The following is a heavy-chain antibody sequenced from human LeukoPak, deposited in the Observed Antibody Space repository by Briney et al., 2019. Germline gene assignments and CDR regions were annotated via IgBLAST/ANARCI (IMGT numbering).Heavy chain of an antibody. Sequence: SETLSLTCTVSGYSISSGYYWGWIRQPPGKGLEWIGSIYHSGGTYYNPSLKGRVTISVDTSKNQFSLKLSSVTAADTAVYYCATNPYYDFWSGIDYWGQGTLVTVSS. CDR3: ATNPYYDFWSGIDY. CDR2: IYHSGGT. J-gene: IGHJ4*02. CDR1: GYSISSGYY. D-gene: IGHD3-3*01. V-gene: IGHV4-38-2*02.